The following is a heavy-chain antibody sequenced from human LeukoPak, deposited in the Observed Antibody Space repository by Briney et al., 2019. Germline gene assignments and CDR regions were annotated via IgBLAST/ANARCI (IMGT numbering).Heavy chain of an antibody. CDR3: AREGSVWGSYHYSEY. D-gene: IGHD3-16*02. J-gene: IGHJ4*02. CDR1: GYSFSTYV. Sequence: ASVKVSCKASGYSFSTYVINWVRQAPGQGLEWMGWISAYNGNTNYAQKFQGRVTMTTDTSTSTVHMELRSLRSDDTAVYYCAREGSVWGSYHYSEYWGQGSLVTVSS. CDR2: ISAYNGNT. V-gene: IGHV1-18*01.